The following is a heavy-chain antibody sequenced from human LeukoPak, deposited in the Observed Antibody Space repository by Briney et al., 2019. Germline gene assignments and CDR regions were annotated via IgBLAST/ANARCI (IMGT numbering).Heavy chain of an antibody. D-gene: IGHD6-6*01. J-gene: IGHJ4*02. CDR1: GYTFTGYY. V-gene: IGHV1-2*02. Sequence: ASVTVSCQASGYTFTGYYMHWVRQAPGQGLEWMGWINPNSGGTNYAQKFQGRVTMTRDTSISTAYMELSRLRSDDTAVYYCARGGSSSGMYDYWGQGTLVTVSS. CDR3: ARGGSSSGMYDY. CDR2: INPNSGGT.